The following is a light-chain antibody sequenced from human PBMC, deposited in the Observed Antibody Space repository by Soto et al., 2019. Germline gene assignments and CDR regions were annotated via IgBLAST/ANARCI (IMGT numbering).Light chain of an antibody. Sequence: DNQLTQSPSSLSASVGDKITITCRPSQDIGNYLAWYQQKPGKVPKLLISGASTLQVGVPSRFIGGGSGTYFTLTISSLLPEDVATYYCQMFHCAPLTFGGGTKVELQ. CDR1: QDIGNY. CDR2: GAS. V-gene: IGKV1-27*01. CDR3: QMFHCAPLT. J-gene: IGKJ4*02.